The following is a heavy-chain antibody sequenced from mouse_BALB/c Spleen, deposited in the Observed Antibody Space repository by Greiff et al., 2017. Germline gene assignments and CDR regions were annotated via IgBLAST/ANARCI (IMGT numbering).Heavy chain of an antibody. J-gene: IGHJ1*01. CDR1: GYSITSDYA. CDR2: ISYSGST. V-gene: IGHV3-2*02. Sequence: EVQLVESGPGLVKPSQSLSLTCTVTGYSITSDYAWNWIRQFPGNKLEWMGYISYSGSTSYNPSLKSRISITRDTSKNQFFLQLNSVTTEDTAMYYCARGGGNYVDWYFDGWGAGTTVTVSS. CDR3: ARGGGNYVDWYFDG. D-gene: IGHD2-1*01.